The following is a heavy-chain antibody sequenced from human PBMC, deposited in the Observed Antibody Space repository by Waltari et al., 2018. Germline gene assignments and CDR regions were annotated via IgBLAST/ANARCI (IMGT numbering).Heavy chain of an antibody. CDR3: GGEGFGIFFFDY. D-gene: IGHD3-3*01. V-gene: IGHV4-61*09. CDR2: IYTRGST. Sequence: QVQLQESGPGLVKPSQTLSLTCTVSGGSISSGSYYWSWIRQPAGKGLEWIGYIYTRGSTHYNPPLQGRGTLSVDPSKDPVSLELGSVTPADPAVYFWGGEGFGIFFFDYWGPGTLVPVS. CDR1: GGSISSGSYY. J-gene: IGHJ4*02.